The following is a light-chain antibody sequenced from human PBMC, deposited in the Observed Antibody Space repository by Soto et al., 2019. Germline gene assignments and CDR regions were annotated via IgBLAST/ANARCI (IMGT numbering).Light chain of an antibody. J-gene: IGKJ5*01. CDR1: QSVRSN. CDR3: QQYTPGTLLP. Sequence: ERGMTQSPATLFGRKGERATLSCRARQSVRSNLAWYQQKPGQAPRLLIYDASTRATGIPARFSGSGSGTEFILTISILYPEDFAGYYSQQYTPGTLLPLGEGTRLDIK. CDR2: DAS. V-gene: IGKV3D-15*01.